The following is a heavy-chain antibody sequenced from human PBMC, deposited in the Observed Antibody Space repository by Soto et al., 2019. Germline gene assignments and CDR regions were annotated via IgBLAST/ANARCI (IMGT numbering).Heavy chain of an antibody. J-gene: IGHJ4*02. CDR3: ARSEPLYDGSGSYYDY. CDR2: IIPIFGTA. V-gene: IGHV1-69*01. CDR1: GGTFSSYA. D-gene: IGHD3-10*01. Sequence: QVQLVQSGAEVKKPGSSVKVSCKASGGTFSSYAIRWVRQAPGQGLEWRGGIIPIFGTANYAQKFQGRVTITADESTSTAYMELSSLRSEDTAVYYCARSEPLYDGSGSYYDYWGPGTLVTVSS.